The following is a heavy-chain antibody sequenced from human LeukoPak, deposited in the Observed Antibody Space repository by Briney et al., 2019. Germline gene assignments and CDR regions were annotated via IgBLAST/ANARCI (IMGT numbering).Heavy chain of an antibody. Sequence: PSETLSLTCTVSGYSISSGYYWGWVRQAPGKGLEWVSAISGSGGSTYYADSVKGRFTISRDNSKNTLYLQMNSLRAEDTAVYYCAKVGYSYGYLIFDYWGQGTLVTVSS. CDR2: ISGSGGST. V-gene: IGHV3-23*01. CDR3: AKVGYSYGYLIFDY. D-gene: IGHD5-18*01. J-gene: IGHJ4*02. CDR1: GYSISSGYY.